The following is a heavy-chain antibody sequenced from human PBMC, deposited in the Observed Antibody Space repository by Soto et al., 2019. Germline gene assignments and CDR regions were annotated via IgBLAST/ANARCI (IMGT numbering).Heavy chain of an antibody. J-gene: IGHJ6*03. CDR1: GYTFTSYG. CDR3: ARESRVDFGVVIRYYYYYMDV. D-gene: IGHD3-3*01. CDR2: ISAYNGNT. V-gene: IGHV1-18*01. Sequence: ASVKVSCKASGYTFTSYGISWVRQAPGQGLEWMGWISAYNGNTNYAQKLQGRVTMTTDTSTSTAYMELRSLRSDDTAVYYCARESRVDFGVVIRYYYYYMDVWGKGTTVTVSS.